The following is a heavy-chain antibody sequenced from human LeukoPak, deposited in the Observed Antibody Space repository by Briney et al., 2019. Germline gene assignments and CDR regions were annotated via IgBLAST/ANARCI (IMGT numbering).Heavy chain of an antibody. CDR2: ISSNGGST. V-gene: IGHV3-64*01. D-gene: IGHD2-15*01. CDR3: AREYCSGGSCYRAFDI. J-gene: IGHJ3*02. CDR1: GFTFSSYA. Sequence: GRSLRLSCAVSGFTFSSYAMHWVRQAPGKGLEYVSAISSNGGSTYYANSVKGRFTISRDNSKNTLYLQMGSLRAEDMAVYYCAREYCSGGSCYRAFDIWGQGTMVTVSS.